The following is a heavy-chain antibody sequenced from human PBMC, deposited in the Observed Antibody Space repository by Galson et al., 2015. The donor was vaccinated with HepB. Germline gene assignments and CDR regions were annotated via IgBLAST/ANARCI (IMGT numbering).Heavy chain of an antibody. D-gene: IGHD2-21*02. V-gene: IGHV3-21*01. CDR1: GLTFSSYS. Sequence: SLRLSCAASGLTFSSYSMNWVRLAPGKGLEWVSSISSSSSYIYYADSVKGRFTISRDNAKNSLYLQMNSLRAEDSAMYYCARDLPCRGGDCYSGLSAFDIWGQGTMVTVSS. J-gene: IGHJ3*02. CDR2: ISSSSSYI. CDR3: ARDLPCRGGDCYSGLSAFDI.